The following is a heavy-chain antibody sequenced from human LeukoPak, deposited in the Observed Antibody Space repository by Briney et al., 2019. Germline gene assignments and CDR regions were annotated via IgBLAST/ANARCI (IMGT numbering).Heavy chain of an antibody. CDR3: ARDRWSSSSSEGVFDI. D-gene: IGHD6-6*01. CDR1: GYTFTDYG. CDR2: ISAYNGNT. J-gene: IGHJ3*02. Sequence: ASVKVSCKASGYTFTDYGISWVRQAPGQGLEWMGWISAYNGNTYFAQKFQGRVTMTIDTSTTTAYMELRSLRSDDTAVYYCARDRWSSSSSEGVFDIWGQGTMVTVFS. V-gene: IGHV1-18*01.